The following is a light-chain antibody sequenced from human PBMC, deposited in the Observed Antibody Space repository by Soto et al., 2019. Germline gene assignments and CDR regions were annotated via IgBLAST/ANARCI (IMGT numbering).Light chain of an antibody. J-gene: IGKJ5*01. CDR2: AAS. CDR1: QSISSY. CDR3: QQSYSTPPIT. Sequence: DIQMTQSPSSLSASVGDRVTITCRESQSISSYLNWYQQKPGKAPKLLIYAASSLQSGVPSRFSGSGSGTDFTLTISSLQPEDFATYYCQQSYSTPPITFCQGTRLEIK. V-gene: IGKV1-39*01.